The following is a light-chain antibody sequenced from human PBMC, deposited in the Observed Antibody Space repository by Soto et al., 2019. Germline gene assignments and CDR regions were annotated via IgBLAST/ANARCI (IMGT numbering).Light chain of an antibody. CDR3: QHSYTAPPFT. CDR2: GAS. CDR1: QNINIY. V-gene: IGKV1-39*01. J-gene: IGKJ2*01. Sequence: DIQMTQSPSSLSASVGDSVTITCRASQNINIYLNWYQQKPGKAPNLLIYGASTLHSGVPSRFRGSGSGTDFSLIINSLQPEEFATYFCQHSYTAPPFTFGQGTRLEI.